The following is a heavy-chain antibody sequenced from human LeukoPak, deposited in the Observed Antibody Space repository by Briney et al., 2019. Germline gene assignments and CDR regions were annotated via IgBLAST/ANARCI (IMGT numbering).Heavy chain of an antibody. J-gene: IGHJ5*02. CDR2: ISGTGGGT. CDR3: AKMASSGSNSVPVT. CDR1: GFTFSNYA. V-gene: IGHV3-23*01. Sequence: GGSLRLSCAASGFTFSNYAMTWVRRAPGKGLEWVSGISGTGGGTYYADSVKGRFTISRDYSENTLYLLMNSLRAEDTAVYYCAKMASSGSNSVPVTWGQGALVTVSS. D-gene: IGHD4/OR15-4a*01.